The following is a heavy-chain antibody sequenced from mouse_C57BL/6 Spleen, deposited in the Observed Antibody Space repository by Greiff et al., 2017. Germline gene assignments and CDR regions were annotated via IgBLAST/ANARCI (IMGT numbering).Heavy chain of an antibody. V-gene: IGHV1-82*01. J-gene: IGHJ2*01. CDR3: AREEYDGSPSDY. CDR2: IYPGDGDT. CDR1: GYAFSSSW. D-gene: IGHD2-3*01. Sequence: VQRVESGPELVKPGASVKISCKASGYAFSSSWMNWVKQRPGKGLEWIGRIYPGDGDTNYNGKFKGKATLTADKSSSTAYMQLSSLTSEDSAVYFCAREEYDGSPSDYWGQGTTLTVSS.